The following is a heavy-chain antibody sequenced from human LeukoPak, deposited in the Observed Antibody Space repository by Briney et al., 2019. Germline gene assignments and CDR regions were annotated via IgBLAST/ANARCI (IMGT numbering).Heavy chain of an antibody. J-gene: IGHJ6*02. CDR1: GFTFSSYA. Sequence: GGSLRLSCAASGFTFSSYAMSWVRQAPGKGLEWVSAISGSGGSIYYADSVKGRFTISRDNSKNTLYLQMNSLRAEDTAVYYCAKDDIFSGYPPGDYYYGMDVWAQGTTVTVSS. V-gene: IGHV3-23*01. D-gene: IGHD3-9*01. CDR3: AKDDIFSGYPPGDYYYGMDV. CDR2: ISGSGGSI.